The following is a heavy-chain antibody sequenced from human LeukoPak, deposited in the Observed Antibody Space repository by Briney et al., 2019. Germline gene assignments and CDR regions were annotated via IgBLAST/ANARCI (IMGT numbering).Heavy chain of an antibody. CDR3: ARADYGDYLATWFDP. V-gene: IGHV1-2*02. D-gene: IGHD4-17*01. Sequence: GASVKVSCKASGYTFTCYYMHWVRQAPGQGLEWMGWINPNSGGTNYAQKFQGRVTMTRDTSISTAYMELSRLRSDDTAVYYCARADYGDYLATWFDPWGQGTLVTVSS. CDR2: INPNSGGT. J-gene: IGHJ5*02. CDR1: GYTFTCYY.